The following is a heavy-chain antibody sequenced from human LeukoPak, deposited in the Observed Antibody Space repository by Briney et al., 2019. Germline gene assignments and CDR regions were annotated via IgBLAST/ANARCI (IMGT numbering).Heavy chain of an antibody. CDR2: IYHSGST. D-gene: IGHD3-16*02. V-gene: IGHV4-59*01. CDR3: ARSGVYDDGWGTDRYRGIDY. CDR1: GGSLSDYY. Sequence: SETLSLTCTVSGGSLSDYYWSWIRQPPGKGLEWIGYIYHSGSTTYNPSLKSRVTISVDTSKNQFSLKLSSVTAADTAVYYCARSGVYDDGWGTDRYRGIDYWGQGTLVTVSS. J-gene: IGHJ4*02.